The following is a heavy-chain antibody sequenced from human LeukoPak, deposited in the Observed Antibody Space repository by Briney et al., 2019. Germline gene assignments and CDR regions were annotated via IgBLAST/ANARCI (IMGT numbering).Heavy chain of an antibody. V-gene: IGHV4-39*07. Sequence: SETLSLTCTVSGGSISSSSYYWGWIRQPPGTGLEWIGSIYYGGSTYYNPSLKSRVTISVDTSKNQFSLKLSSVTAADTAVYYCARVGVDDSGNIIKYFFDYWGQGTLVTVSS. J-gene: IGHJ4*02. CDR2: IYYGGST. D-gene: IGHD4-23*01. CDR1: GGSISSSSYY. CDR3: ARVGVDDSGNIIKYFFDY.